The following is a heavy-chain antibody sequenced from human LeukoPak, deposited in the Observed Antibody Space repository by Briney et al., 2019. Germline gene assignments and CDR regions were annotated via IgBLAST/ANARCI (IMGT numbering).Heavy chain of an antibody. CDR3: ARAAGEVDDFWSGYYTGFDY. V-gene: IGHV4-59*01. J-gene: IGHJ4*02. CDR2: IYYSGST. CDR1: GGSISSYY. D-gene: IGHD3-3*01. Sequence: SETLSLTCTASGGSISSYYWSWIRQPPGKGLEWIGYIYYSGSTNYNPSLKSRVTISVDTSKNQFSLKLSSVTAADTAVYYCARAAGEVDDFWSGYYTGFDYWGQGTLVTVSS.